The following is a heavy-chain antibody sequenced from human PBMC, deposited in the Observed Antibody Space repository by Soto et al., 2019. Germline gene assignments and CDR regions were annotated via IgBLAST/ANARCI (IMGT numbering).Heavy chain of an antibody. Sequence: QVHLVQSGAEVKKPGSSVKVSCKTSGGTFSNFAVNWVRQAPGQGLEWMGGILPKFGTTNYAQKFQGKVTFTADKSTSTAYMELHRLTSEDTGVYYCARDGNVQIPASIYDAFDLWGQGTMVTVSS. CDR2: ILPKFGTT. V-gene: IGHV1-69*06. D-gene: IGHD2-2*01. J-gene: IGHJ3*01. CDR1: GGTFSNFA. CDR3: ARDGNVQIPASIYDAFDL.